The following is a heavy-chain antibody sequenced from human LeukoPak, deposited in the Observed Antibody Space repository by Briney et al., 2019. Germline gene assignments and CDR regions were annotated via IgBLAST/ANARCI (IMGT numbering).Heavy chain of an antibody. CDR3: AKNKPPDSSGSSFPCIDY. V-gene: IGHV3-30*18. CDR1: EFTFSSYG. D-gene: IGHD6-25*01. CDR2: ISYDGSNK. Sequence: GRSLRLSCAASEFTFSSYGMHWVRQAPGKGLEWVALISYDGSNKYYADSVKGRFTISRDNSKNTLYLQMNSLRVEDTAVYYCAKNKPPDSSGSSFPCIDYWGQGILVTVSS. J-gene: IGHJ4*02.